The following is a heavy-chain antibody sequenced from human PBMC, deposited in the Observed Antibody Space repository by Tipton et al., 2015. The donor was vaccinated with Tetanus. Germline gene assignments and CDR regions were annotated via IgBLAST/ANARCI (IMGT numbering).Heavy chain of an antibody. Sequence: SLRLSCAASGFTFSGPTMYWVRQASGKGLEWVGRIRSKANSYATTYAAAVKGRFTFSRDDSKNAAYLQMNSLKTEDTAVYYCTTPVTLVRGVVPYWGQGTLVTVSS. CDR3: TTPVTLVRGVVPY. V-gene: IGHV3-73*01. CDR2: IRSKANSYAT. J-gene: IGHJ4*02. CDR1: GFTFSGPT. D-gene: IGHD3-10*01.